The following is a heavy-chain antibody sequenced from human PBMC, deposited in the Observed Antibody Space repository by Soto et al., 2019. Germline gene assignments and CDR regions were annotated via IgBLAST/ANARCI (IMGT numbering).Heavy chain of an antibody. CDR1: GFTFSSYG. Sequence: PGGSLRLSCAASGFTFSSYGMHWVRQAPGKGLEWVAVISYDGSNKYYADSVKGRFTISRDNSKNTLYLQMNSLRAEDTAVYYCAKDPSAAGTASYGMDVWGQGTTVTVSS. CDR2: ISYDGSNK. D-gene: IGHD6-13*01. J-gene: IGHJ6*02. V-gene: IGHV3-30*18. CDR3: AKDPSAAGTASYGMDV.